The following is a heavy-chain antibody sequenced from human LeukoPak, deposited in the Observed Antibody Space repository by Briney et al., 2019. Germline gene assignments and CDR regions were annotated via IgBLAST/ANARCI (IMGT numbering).Heavy chain of an antibody. CDR1: GFTFSSYS. CDR2: ISSSSSYI. D-gene: IGHD5-24*01. V-gene: IGHV3-21*01. J-gene: IGHJ4*02. CDR3: AGDYPDVEMATTIDY. Sequence: GGSLRLSCAASGFTFSSYSMNWVRQAPGKGLEWVSSISSSSSYIYYADSVKGRFTISRDNAKNSLYLQMNSLRAEDTAVYYCAGDYPDVEMATTIDYWGQGTLVTVSS.